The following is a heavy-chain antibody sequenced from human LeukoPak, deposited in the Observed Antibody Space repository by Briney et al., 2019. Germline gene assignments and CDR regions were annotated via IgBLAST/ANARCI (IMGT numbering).Heavy chain of an antibody. D-gene: IGHD3-22*01. Sequence: SVKVSCKASGCTFTNYAISWVRQAPGQGLEWMGWIIPILGIANYAQKFQGRVTITADKSTSTAYMELSSLRSEDTAVYYCARGSDYDSSGYGLNYWGQGTLVTVSS. CDR2: IIPILGIA. J-gene: IGHJ4*02. CDR1: GCTFTNYA. V-gene: IGHV1-69*10. CDR3: ARGSDYDSSGYGLNY.